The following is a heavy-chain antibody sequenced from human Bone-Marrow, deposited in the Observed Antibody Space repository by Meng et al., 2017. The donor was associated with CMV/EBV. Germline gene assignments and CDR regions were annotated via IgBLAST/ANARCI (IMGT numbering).Heavy chain of an antibody. V-gene: IGHV3-53*01. CDR3: AKGLHR. CDR2: IYSGGST. J-gene: IGHJ5*02. Sequence: GGSLRLSCAASGFTFSSYEMNWVRQAPGKGLEWVSVIYSGGSTYYADSVKGRFTISRDNSKNAVYLQMNSLRAEDTAVYYCAKGLHRWGQGTLVTVSS. CDR1: GFTFSSYE.